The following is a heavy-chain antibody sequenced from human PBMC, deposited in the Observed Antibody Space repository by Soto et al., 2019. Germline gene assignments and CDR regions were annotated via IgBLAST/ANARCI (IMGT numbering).Heavy chain of an antibody. CDR3: ARGSYGDYYYGMDV. V-gene: IGHV1-69*13. J-gene: IGHJ6*02. CDR1: GGTFSSYA. D-gene: IGHD4-17*01. Sequence: GASVKVSCKASGGTFSSYAISWVRQAPGQGLEWMGGIIPIFGTANYAQKFQGRVTITADESTSTAYMELSSLRSEDTAVYYCARGSYGDYYYGMDVWGQGTTVTSP. CDR2: IIPIFGTA.